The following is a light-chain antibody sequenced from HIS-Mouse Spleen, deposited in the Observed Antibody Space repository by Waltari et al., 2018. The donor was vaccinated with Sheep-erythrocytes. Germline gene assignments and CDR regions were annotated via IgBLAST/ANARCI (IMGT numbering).Light chain of an antibody. Sequence: QSALTQPASVSFSPGQSITISFTGTSLACGCYNLVSWSQKTPGKAPKLMIYEGSKRPSGVSNRFSAEKAGNTASLTISGLQAEEEADYYCSSYTSSSTLYVFGTGTKVTVL. V-gene: IGLV2-14*02. CDR3: SSYTSSSTLYV. CDR1: SLACGCYNL. CDR2: EGS. J-gene: IGLJ1*01.